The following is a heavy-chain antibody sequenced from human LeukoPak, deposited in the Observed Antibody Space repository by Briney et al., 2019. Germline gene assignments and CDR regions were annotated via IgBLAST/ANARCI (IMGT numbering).Heavy chain of an antibody. CDR3: ARHASRKLRFLEWPRFDY. CDR1: GGSISSGDYY. J-gene: IGHJ4*02. V-gene: IGHV4-39*01. CDR2: INHSGST. Sequence: SETLSLTCTVSGGSISSGDYYWSWIRQPPGKGLEWIGEINHSGSTNYNPSLKSRVTISVDTSKNQFSLKLSSVTAADTAVYYCARHASRKLRFLEWPRFDYWGQGTLVTVSS. D-gene: IGHD3-3*01.